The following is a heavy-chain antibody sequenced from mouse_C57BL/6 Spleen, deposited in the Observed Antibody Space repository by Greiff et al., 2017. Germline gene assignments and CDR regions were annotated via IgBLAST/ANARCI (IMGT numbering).Heavy chain of an antibody. J-gene: IGHJ3*01. Sequence: EVQRVESGGGLVKPGGSLKLSCAASGFTFSSYAMSWVRQTPEKRLEWVATISDGGSYTYYPDNVKGRFTISRDNAKNTLYLQMSHLKSEDTAMYYCARTYDGYYTWFAYWGQGTLVTVSA. D-gene: IGHD2-3*01. CDR2: ISDGGSYT. CDR3: ARTYDGYYTWFAY. CDR1: GFTFSSYA. V-gene: IGHV5-4*01.